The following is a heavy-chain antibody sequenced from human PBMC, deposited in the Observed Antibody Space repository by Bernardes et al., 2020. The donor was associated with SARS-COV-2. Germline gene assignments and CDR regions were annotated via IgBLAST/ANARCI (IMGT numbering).Heavy chain of an antibody. CDR3: AKDTSPLYYYGSGSSPTFDY. V-gene: IGHV3-9*01. D-gene: IGHD3-10*01. CDR2: VSWNSGSI. J-gene: IGHJ4*02. Sequence: GGSLRLCCAASGFTFDDYAMHWVRQAPGKGLEWVSGVSWNSGSIGYADSVKGRFTISRDNAKNSLYLQMNSLRAEDTALYYCAKDTSPLYYYGSGSSPTFDYWGQGTLVTVSS. CDR1: GFTFDDYA.